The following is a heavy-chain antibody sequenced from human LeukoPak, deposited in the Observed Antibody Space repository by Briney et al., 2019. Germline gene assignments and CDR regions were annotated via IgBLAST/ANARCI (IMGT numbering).Heavy chain of an antibody. V-gene: IGHV4-59*01. CDR3: ARDHPAAY. CDR1: GGSIGSYY. Sequence: SETLSLTCTVSGGSIGSYYWSWIRQPPGKGLEWIGYIYYSGSTNYNPSLKSRVTISVDTSKNQFSLKLSSVTAADTAVYYCARDHPAAYWGQGTLVTVSS. D-gene: IGHD2-15*01. J-gene: IGHJ4*02. CDR2: IYYSGST.